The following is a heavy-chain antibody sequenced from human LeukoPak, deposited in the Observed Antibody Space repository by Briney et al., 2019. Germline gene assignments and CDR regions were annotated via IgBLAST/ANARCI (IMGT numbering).Heavy chain of an antibody. Sequence: ETGGPLRLSCAASGFTVSSNYMSWVRQAPGRGLEWVSVIYSGGSTYYADSVKGRFTISRDNSKNTLYLQMNSLRAEDTAVYYCAKDIASGDYGGNFDYWGQGTLVTVSP. V-gene: IGHV3-66*02. CDR3: AKDIASGDYGGNFDY. D-gene: IGHD4-23*01. CDR1: GFTVSSNY. CDR2: IYSGGST. J-gene: IGHJ4*02.